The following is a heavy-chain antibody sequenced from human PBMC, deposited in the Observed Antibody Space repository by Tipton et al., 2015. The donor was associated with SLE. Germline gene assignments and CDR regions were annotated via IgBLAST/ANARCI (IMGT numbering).Heavy chain of an antibody. CDR1: GFNFNSYG. CDR2: IWFDGSNK. Sequence: RSLRLSCAASGFNFNSYGMHWVRQAPGKGLEWVAVIWFDGSNKYYVDSVKGRFTISRDNSKNTLFLQMNSLRAEDTAVYYCARDGGDPIAAAADWFDPWGQGTLVTVSS. V-gene: IGHV3-33*08. J-gene: IGHJ5*02. D-gene: IGHD6-13*01. CDR3: ARDGGDPIAAAADWFDP.